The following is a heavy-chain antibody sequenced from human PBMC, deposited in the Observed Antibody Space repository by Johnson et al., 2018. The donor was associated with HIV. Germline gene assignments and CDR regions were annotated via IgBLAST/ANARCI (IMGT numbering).Heavy chain of an antibody. V-gene: IGHV3-7*03. CDR2: IKQDGSEN. D-gene: IGHD6-13*01. Sequence: VQLVESGGGLVKPGGSLRLSCAVSGFTVSSNYMSWVRQAPGKGLEWVANIKQDGSENYYVDSVKGRFTISRDNADNSLSLQMNSLTVDDTAIYYCGRGMAASNWGQVTMVTVSS. CDR1: GFTVSSNY. J-gene: IGHJ3*01. CDR3: GRGMAASN.